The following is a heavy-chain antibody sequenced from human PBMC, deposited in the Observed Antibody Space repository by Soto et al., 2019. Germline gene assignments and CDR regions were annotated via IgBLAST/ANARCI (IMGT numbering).Heavy chain of an antibody. V-gene: IGHV4-59*01. D-gene: IGHD1-26*01. CDR1: CGSISSYY. CDR2: IYYSGST. CDR3: ARVSGSYYYGMDV. J-gene: IGHJ6*02. Sequence: SETLSLTCTVSCGSISSYYWSWIRQPPGKGLEWIGYIYYSGSTNYNPSLKSRVTISVDTSKNQFSLKLSSVTAADTAVYYCARVSGSYYYGMDVWGQGTTVTVSS.